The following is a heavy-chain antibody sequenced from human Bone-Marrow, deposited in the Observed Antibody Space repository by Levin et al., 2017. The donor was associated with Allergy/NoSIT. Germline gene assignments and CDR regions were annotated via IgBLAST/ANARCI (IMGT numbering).Heavy chain of an antibody. CDR1: GFTFDNSA. CDR2: ISWNSAKI. V-gene: IGHV3-9*01. Sequence: LSLTCAASGFTFDNSAMHWVRPPPGKGLEWVSGISWNSAKIGYGDSVKGRFTISRDNAKNSLYLQMNSLRAEDTAFYYCVKDIQTPEAPGMVLQFWGQGTLVMVSS. J-gene: IGHJ1*01. D-gene: IGHD4-11*01. CDR3: VKDIQTPEAPGMVLQF.